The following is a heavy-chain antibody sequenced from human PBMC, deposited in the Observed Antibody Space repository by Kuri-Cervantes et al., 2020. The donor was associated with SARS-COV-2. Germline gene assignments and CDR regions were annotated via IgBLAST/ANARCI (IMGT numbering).Heavy chain of an antibody. CDR2: ISGSGGST. CDR1: GFTFSSYA. D-gene: IGHD3-3*01. J-gene: IGHJ6*03. Sequence: GESLKISCAASGFTFSSYAMSWVRRAPGKGLEWVSAISGSGGSTYYADSVKGRFTISRDNSKNTLYLQMNSLRAEDTAVYYCAKVYYDFWSGYYNYYYYMDVWSKGTTVTVSS. CDR3: AKVYYDFWSGYYNYYYYMDV. V-gene: IGHV3-23*01.